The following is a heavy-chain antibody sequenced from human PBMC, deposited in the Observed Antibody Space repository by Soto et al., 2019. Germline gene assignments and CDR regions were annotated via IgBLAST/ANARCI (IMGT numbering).Heavy chain of an antibody. V-gene: IGHV3-66*01. J-gene: IGHJ3*02. CDR2: IYSGGST. CDR1: GFTFSSNY. Sequence: GGSLRLSCAASGFTFSSNYMSWVRQAPGKGLEWVSVIYSGGSTYYADSVKGRFTISRDNSKNTLYLQMNSLRAEDTAVYYCARDQLTVATPHAFDIWGQGTMVTVSS. CDR3: ARDQLTVATPHAFDI. D-gene: IGHD5-12*01.